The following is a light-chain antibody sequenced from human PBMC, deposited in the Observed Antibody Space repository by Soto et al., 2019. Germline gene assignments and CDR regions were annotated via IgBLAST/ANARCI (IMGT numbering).Light chain of an antibody. J-gene: IGKJ1*01. V-gene: IGKV2-28*01. CDR3: MQGLQSPPT. CDR2: WGS. Sequence: DIVMTQSPLSLPVTPGEPASISCRSSQSLLHSNGDNYWDGCLQKPGQSPQLLLYWGSNRASGVPYRFRGSGSGTDFTQKINRMEAEDLAVYFCMQGLQSPPTFGQGTKVEIK. CDR1: QSLLHSNGDNY.